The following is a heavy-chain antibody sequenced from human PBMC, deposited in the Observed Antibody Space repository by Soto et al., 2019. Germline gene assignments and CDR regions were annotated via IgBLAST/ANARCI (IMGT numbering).Heavy chain of an antibody. V-gene: IGHV3-7*01. Sequence: EVQLVESGGGLVQPGGSLRLSCVASGFIFSRHYMTWVRQAPGKGLESVAKIKTDGSESYYVDSVRGRFTLSRDNTKNSLSLQMNSLRVEDTAVYYCATEEWWRVEFWGQGTLVTVSS. D-gene: IGHD2-15*01. CDR2: IKTDGSES. J-gene: IGHJ4*02. CDR3: ATEEWWRVEF. CDR1: GFIFSRHY.